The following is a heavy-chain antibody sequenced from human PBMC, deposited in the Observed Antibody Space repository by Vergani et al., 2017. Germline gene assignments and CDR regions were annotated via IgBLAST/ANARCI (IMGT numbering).Heavy chain of an antibody. Sequence: QVQLEQSGAEVKKPGASLKVSCKASGYTFTSFYVHWVRQAPGQGLEWMGWINPNSGATTYAQKFQGRVTMTRDTSITTVYMELSSLRSDDTAVYYCARELTYSTARLGGGGFDAWGQGTLVSVS. V-gene: IGHV1-2*02. CDR3: ARELTYSTARLGGGGFDA. J-gene: IGHJ4*02. CDR1: GYTFTSFY. D-gene: IGHD6-13*01. CDR2: INPNSGAT.